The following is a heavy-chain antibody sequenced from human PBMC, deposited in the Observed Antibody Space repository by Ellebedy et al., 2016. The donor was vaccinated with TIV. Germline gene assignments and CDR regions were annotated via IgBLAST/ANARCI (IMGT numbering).Heavy chain of an antibody. CDR1: GGTFSSFA. CDR2: IIPILGKP. J-gene: IGHJ4*02. V-gene: IGHV1-69*04. CDR3: AGRPGRNLVEVSPLDY. D-gene: IGHD3-16*02. Sequence: AASVKVSCKASGGTFSSFAINWVRQAPGQGLEWMGRIIPILGKPSYSQKFQGRVTITADRSTSTAYMELSSLRPQDTAIYYCAGRPGRNLVEVSPLDYWGQGSLVTVSS.